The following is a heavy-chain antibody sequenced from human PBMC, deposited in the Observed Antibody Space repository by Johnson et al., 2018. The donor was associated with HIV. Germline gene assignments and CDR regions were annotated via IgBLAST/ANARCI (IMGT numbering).Heavy chain of an antibody. Sequence: EQLVESGGGVVRPGGSLRLSCAASGFIFDDYGMSWVRQPPGKGLAWVAGINWNGGSVGYADSVKGRFIISRDNANNSLYLQMNSLRAEDTALYYCARQHYYDSSGQGGGLDIWGQGTMVTVSS. CDR3: ARQHYYDSSGQGGGLDI. D-gene: IGHD3-22*01. CDR1: GFIFDDYG. V-gene: IGHV3-20*04. J-gene: IGHJ3*02. CDR2: INWNGGSV.